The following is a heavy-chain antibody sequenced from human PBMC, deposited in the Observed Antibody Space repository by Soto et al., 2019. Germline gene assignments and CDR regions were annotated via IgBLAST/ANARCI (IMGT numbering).Heavy chain of an antibody. V-gene: IGHV4-4*02. D-gene: IGHD1-26*01. J-gene: IGHJ4*02. CDR3: AHRPIVGAAI. CDR1: GGSISNCNW. CDR2: IYHSGST. Sequence: QVQLQESGPGLVKPSGTLSLTCGVFGGSISNCNWWTWLRQPPGKGPEWIGEIYHSGSTNYKSSLMSRVTISLDKVNNQFSLKLPSVTAADTAVYYCAHRPIVGAAIWGQGTLVTVSS.